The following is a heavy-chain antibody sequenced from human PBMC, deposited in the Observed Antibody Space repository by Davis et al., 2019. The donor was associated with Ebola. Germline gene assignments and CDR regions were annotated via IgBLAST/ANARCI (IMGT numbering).Heavy chain of an antibody. CDR1: GFTFSSYS. Sequence: GESLKISCAASGFTFSSYSMNWVRQAPGKGLEWVSSISSSSSYIYYADSVKGRFTISRDNAKNSLYLQMNSLRAEDTAVYYCARAGMQGLRFLEWSGDVWGQGTTVTVSS. D-gene: IGHD3-3*01. V-gene: IGHV3-21*01. CDR2: ISSSSSYI. J-gene: IGHJ6*02. CDR3: ARAGMQGLRFLEWSGDV.